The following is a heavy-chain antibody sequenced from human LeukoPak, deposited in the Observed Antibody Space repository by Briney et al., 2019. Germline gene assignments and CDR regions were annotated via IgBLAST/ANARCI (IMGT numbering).Heavy chain of an antibody. CDR2: IHTNIDGGVI. CDR3: TVRSSI. V-gene: IGHV3-15*05. Sequence: GGSLRLSCVVSGVTFSDVWMSWVRQAPGKGLEWVGRIHTNIDGGVIDYAAPVQGRFTISRDDSKNTLYLQMNYLKTEDTAMYYCTVRSSIWGQGTLVTVSS. CDR1: GVTFSDVW. D-gene: IGHD3-3*02. J-gene: IGHJ4*02.